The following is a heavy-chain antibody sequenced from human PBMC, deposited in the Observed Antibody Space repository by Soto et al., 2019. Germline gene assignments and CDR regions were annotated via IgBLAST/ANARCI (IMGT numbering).Heavy chain of an antibody. J-gene: IGHJ4*02. Sequence: QITLNESGPTQVNPRQTLTLTCTFSGFSLTTSGVGVGWIRQSPGKAPEWLALIYWDDDKRYSPSLKSRLTIPKYTSKNQVVLTMADLDPADTATYYCAHRVLRTVFGLVTTTAIYFDFWGQGTPVAVSS. CDR2: IYWDDDK. CDR1: GFSLTTSGVG. V-gene: IGHV2-5*02. CDR3: AHRVLRTVFGLVTTTAIYFDF. D-gene: IGHD3-3*01.